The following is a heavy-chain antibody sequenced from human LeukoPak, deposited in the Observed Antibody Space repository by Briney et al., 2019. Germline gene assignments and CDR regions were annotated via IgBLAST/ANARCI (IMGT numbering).Heavy chain of an antibody. CDR1: GGSISSSSYY. D-gene: IGHD6-19*01. V-gene: IGHV4-39*07. Sequence: SETLSLTCTVSGGSISSSSYYWGWIRQPPGKGLEWIGSIYYSGSTYYNPSLKSRVTISVDTSKNQFSLKLSSVTAADTAVYYWAGEGSLRRWYSSGPHNWFDPWAREPWSPSPQ. J-gene: IGHJ5*02. CDR2: IYYSGST. CDR3: AGEGSLRRWYSSGPHNWFDP.